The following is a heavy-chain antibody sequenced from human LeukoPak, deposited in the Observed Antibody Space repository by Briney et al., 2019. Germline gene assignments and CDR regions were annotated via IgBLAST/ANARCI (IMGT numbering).Heavy chain of an antibody. CDR2: INHSGSS. Sequence: SETLSLTCAVYGGSFSGYYWSWIRQPPGKGLEWIGEINHSGSSNYNPSLKSRVTISVDTSKNQFSLKLSSVTAEDTAVYYCARDFFRRLEMATILPDYWGQGTLVTVSS. V-gene: IGHV4-34*01. CDR3: ARDFFRRLEMATILPDY. CDR1: GGSFSGYY. D-gene: IGHD5-24*01. J-gene: IGHJ4*02.